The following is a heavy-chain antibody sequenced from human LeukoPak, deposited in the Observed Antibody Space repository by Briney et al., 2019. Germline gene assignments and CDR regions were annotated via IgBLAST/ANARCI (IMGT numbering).Heavy chain of an antibody. CDR2: IYPGDSDT. CDR1: GYSFTSYW. V-gene: IGHV5-51*01. J-gene: IGHJ3*02. Sequence: GESLKISCKGSGYSFTSYWIGWVRQMPGKGLEWMGIIYPGDSDTRYSPSFQGQVTISADKSISTAYLQWSSLKASDTAMYYCARIPTDSYGGQAGDAFDIWGQGTMVTVSS. CDR3: ARIPTDSYGGQAGDAFDI. D-gene: IGHD4-23*01.